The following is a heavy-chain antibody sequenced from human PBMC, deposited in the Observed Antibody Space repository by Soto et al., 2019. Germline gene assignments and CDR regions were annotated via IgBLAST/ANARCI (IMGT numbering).Heavy chain of an antibody. CDR3: ARVLRYSSSWYSKYYYYGMDV. CDR2: MNPNRGNT. Sequence: ASVKVSCKASGYTFTSYDINWVRQATGQGLEWMGWMNPNRGNTGYAQKFQGRVTMTRNTSISTAYMELSSLRSEDTAVYYCARVLRYSSSWYSKYYYYGMDVWGQGXTVTVYS. CDR1: GYTFTSYD. V-gene: IGHV1-8*01. J-gene: IGHJ6*02. D-gene: IGHD6-13*01.